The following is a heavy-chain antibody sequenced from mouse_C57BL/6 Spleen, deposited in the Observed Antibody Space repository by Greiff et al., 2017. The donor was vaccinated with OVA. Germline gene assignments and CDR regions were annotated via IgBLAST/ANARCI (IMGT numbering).Heavy chain of an antibody. J-gene: IGHJ2*01. CDR1: GFTFSDFY. CDR2: SRNKANDYTT. Sequence: EVQLVESGGGLVQSGRSLRLSCATSGFTFSDFYMEWVRQAPGKGLEWIAASRNKANDYTTEYSASVKGRFIVSRDTSQSILYLQMNALRAEDTAIYYCARAGTQYYFDYWGQGTTLTVSS. D-gene: IGHD3-2*02. V-gene: IGHV7-1*01. CDR3: ARAGTQYYFDY.